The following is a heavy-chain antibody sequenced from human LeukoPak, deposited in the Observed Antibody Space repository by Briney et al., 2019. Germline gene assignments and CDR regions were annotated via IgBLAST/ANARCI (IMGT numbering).Heavy chain of an antibody. CDR1: GFTFSSYG. Sequence: GGSLRLSCAASGFTFSSYGMHWVRQAPGKGLEWVAFIRYGGSNKYYADYVKGRFTISRDNSKNTLYLQMNSLRAEDTAVYYCAKAQGYYDSSGYYFSFDYWGQGTLVTVSS. CDR2: IRYGGSNK. CDR3: AKAQGYYDSSGYYFSFDY. D-gene: IGHD3-22*01. J-gene: IGHJ4*02. V-gene: IGHV3-30*02.